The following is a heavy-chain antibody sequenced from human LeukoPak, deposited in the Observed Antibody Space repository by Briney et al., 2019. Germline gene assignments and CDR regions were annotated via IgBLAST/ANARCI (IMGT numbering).Heavy chain of an antibody. CDR2: ISGNNDNP. CDR3: ARDGTSTDDY. J-gene: IGHJ4*02. V-gene: IGHV1-18*01. Sequence: ASVKVSCKASGYTFSNFGISWVRQAPGQGLEWMGWISGNNDNPNYGQKFQGRFTVTTDSSTSAAYMELRDLRSDDTAVYYCARDGTSTDDYWGQGTLVTVSS. CDR1: GYTFSNFG. D-gene: IGHD2-2*01.